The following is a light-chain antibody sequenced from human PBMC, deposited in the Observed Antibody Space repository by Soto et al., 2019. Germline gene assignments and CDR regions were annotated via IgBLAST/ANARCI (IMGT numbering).Light chain of an antibody. CDR3: QSYDSSLSVVV. CDR1: SSNIGAGYD. CDR2: GNS. V-gene: IGLV1-40*01. J-gene: IGLJ2*01. Sequence: QSVLTQPPSVSGAPGQRVTISGTGSSSNIGAGYDVHWYQQLPGTAPKLLIYGNSNRPSGVPDRFSGSKSGTSASLAITGLQAEDEADYYCQSYDSSLSVVVFGGGTKVTVL.